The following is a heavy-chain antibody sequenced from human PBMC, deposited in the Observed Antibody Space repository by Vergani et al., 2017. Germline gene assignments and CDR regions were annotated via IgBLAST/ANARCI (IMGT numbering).Heavy chain of an antibody. CDR3: ARHSGYYYGSNSQEDY. CDR1: VFTFSSYA. V-gene: IGHV3-23*01. J-gene: IGHJ4*02. CDR2: ISGSGGST. D-gene: IGHD3-22*01. Sequence: EVQLLESGGGLVQPGGSLRLSCAASVFTFSSYAMSWVRQAPGKGLEWVSAISGSGGSTYYADFVKGRFTISRDNSKNTLYLQMNSLRAEDTAVYYCARHSGYYYGSNSQEDYWGQGTLVTVSS.